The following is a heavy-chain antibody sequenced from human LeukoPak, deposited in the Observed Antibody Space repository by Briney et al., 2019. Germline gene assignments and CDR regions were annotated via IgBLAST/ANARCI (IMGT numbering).Heavy chain of an antibody. CDR3: ATLRRQLVDY. Sequence: GGSLRLSCAASGFTFSSYEMNWVRQAPGKGLEWLSYISSTGGTTFSADSVKGRFTVSRDNAKNSLYLHMNSLRADDTAVYYSATLRRQLVDYWGQGALVTVSS. D-gene: IGHD6-13*01. J-gene: IGHJ4*02. CDR2: ISSTGGTT. CDR1: GFTFSSYE. V-gene: IGHV3-48*03.